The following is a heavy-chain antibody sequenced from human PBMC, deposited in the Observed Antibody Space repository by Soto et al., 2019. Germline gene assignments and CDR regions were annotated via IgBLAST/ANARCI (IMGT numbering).Heavy chain of an antibody. V-gene: IGHV3-66*01. CDR2: IFSGGGT. CDR3: ASDPRYYYYAMSV. Sequence: EVQLVESGGGLVQPGRSLRLSCAASGFTVTSSYMSWVRQPPGRGREWVAGIFSGGGTDYADSVKDSTTMSRYKSTNTLWLQMNSIRAEDTAVYCCASDPRYYYYAMSVWGQGTTVTVFS. J-gene: IGHJ6*02. CDR1: GFTVTSSY.